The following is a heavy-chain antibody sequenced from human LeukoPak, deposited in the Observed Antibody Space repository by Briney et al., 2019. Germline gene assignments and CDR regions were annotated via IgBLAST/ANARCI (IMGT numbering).Heavy chain of an antibody. D-gene: IGHD2-2*01. V-gene: IGHV3-30*03. Sequence: GGSLRLSCAAPGFTFSSYGMHWVRQAPGKGLEWVALISYDGSNEYYADSVRGRFTISRDNSKFTLYMQMNSLRAEDTAVYYCARVRAGYSTSTSCYTGMDVWGQGTTVTVSS. CDR2: ISYDGSNE. CDR3: ARVRAGYSTSTSCYTGMDV. J-gene: IGHJ6*02. CDR1: GFTFSSYG.